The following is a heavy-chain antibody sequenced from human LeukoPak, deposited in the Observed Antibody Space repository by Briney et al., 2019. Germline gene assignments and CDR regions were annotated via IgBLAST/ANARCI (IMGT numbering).Heavy chain of an antibody. CDR2: ISSSSSTI. CDR3: ARGSPYYYYYMDV. J-gene: IGHJ6*03. V-gene: IGHV3-48*01. CDR1: GFTFSSYS. Sequence: PGGSLRLSCAASGFTFSSYSMNWVRQAPGKGLEWVSYISSSSSTIYYADSVKGRFTISRDNAKNSLYLQMNSLRAEDTAVYYCARGSPYYYYYMDVWGKGTTVTVSS.